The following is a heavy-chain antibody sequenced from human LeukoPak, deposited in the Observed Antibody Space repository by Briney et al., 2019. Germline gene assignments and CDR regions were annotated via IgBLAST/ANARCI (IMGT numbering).Heavy chain of an antibody. V-gene: IGHV4-38-2*02. D-gene: IGHD1-7*01. Sequence: WETLSLTCTVSGYSISSGYYWGWIRQPPGKGLGWIGIIYHSGSTYYNPSLKSRVPISVDTSKNQFSLKLSSVTAADTAVYYCARDTPTGTTGFDYWGQGTLVTVSS. CDR3: ARDTPTGTTGFDY. CDR1: GYSISSGYY. CDR2: IYHSGST. J-gene: IGHJ4*02.